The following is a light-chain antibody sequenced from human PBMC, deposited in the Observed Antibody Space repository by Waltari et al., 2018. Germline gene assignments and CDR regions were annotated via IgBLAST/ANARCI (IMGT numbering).Light chain of an antibody. V-gene: IGKV4-1*01. CDR1: QRVLYSSNNKNY. J-gene: IGKJ1*01. CDR3: QQYYSTPQA. Sequence: IVMTQSPSSMAVSLVERATINCKSSQRVLYSSNNKNYLAWYQQNPGQPPRRLIYWASHRESGVPDLFSGSGSGTDFTLPIISLQAEDVALYYCQQYYSTPQAFGQGTQVEI. CDR2: WAS.